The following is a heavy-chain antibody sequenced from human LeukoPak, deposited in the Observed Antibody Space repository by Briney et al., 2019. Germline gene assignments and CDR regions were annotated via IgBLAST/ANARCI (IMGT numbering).Heavy chain of an antibody. J-gene: IGHJ4*02. CDR3: ARDRRGGSYLYDFDY. Sequence: SETLSLTCTVSGGSISSYYWSWIRQPAGKGLEWIGRIYTSRSTNYNPSLKSRVTMSVDTSKNQFSLKLSSVTAADTAVYYSARDRRGGSYLYDFDYWGQGTLVTVSS. D-gene: IGHD1-26*01. CDR1: GGSISSYY. V-gene: IGHV4-4*07. CDR2: IYTSRST.